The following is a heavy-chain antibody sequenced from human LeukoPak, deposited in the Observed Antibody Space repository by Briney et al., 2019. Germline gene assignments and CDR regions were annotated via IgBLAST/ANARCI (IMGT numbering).Heavy chain of an antibody. CDR2: ISSSGSTI. CDR1: GFTFSDYY. D-gene: IGHD1-7*01. J-gene: IGHJ6*03. Sequence: GGSLRLSCAASGFTFSDYYMSWIRQAPGKGLEWVSYISSSGSTIYYADSVKGRFTISRDNAKNSLYLQMNSLRAEDTAVYYCAKDRGELSYYYYYMDVWGKGTTVTVSS. CDR3: AKDRGELSYYYYYMDV. V-gene: IGHV3-11*01.